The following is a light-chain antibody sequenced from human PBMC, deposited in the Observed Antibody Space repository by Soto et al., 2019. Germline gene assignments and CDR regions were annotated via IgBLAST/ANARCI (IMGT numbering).Light chain of an antibody. CDR3: QQSHITTLFT. CDR2: AAS. CDR1: QNINSH. Sequence: DIQMTQSPSSLSASLRDRVTITCRASQNINSHLNWYQQKPGKAPKVLIYAASRLQSGVPSRFSGSGSGTEFTLTISSLEPEDFATYYCQQSHITTLFTFGKGTKLEIK. V-gene: IGKV1-39*01. J-gene: IGKJ2*01.